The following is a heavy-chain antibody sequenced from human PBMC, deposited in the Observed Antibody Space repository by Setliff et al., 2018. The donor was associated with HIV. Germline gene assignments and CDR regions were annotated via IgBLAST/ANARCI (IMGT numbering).Heavy chain of an antibody. J-gene: IGHJ4*02. CDR2: IDHSETT. D-gene: IGHD3-3*01. CDR1: GGSITGHS. Sequence: TSETLSLTCTVSGGSITGHSWSWIRQPPGKVLEWIGYIDHSETTNYNPSLKSRLSISIDTSKTQFSLNLSSVTAADTAVYYCARTTVRDFGLVIINFGQWGLGTLVTVSS. CDR3: ARTTVRDFGLVIINFGQ. V-gene: IGHV4-59*11.